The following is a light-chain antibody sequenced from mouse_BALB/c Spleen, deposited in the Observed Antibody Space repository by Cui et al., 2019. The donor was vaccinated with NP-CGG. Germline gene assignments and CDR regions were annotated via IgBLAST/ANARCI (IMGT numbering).Light chain of an antibody. CDR3: TLWYSNHWV. J-gene: IGLJ1*01. CDR2: GTN. CDR1: TGAVTTSNY. Sequence: QAVVTQESALTTSRGETVTLTCRPSTGAVTTSNYANWVQEKPDHLFTGLIGGTNNRAPGVPARFSGSLIGDKAALTITGAQTEDEAIYFCTLWYSNHWVFGGGTKLTVL. V-gene: IGLV1*01.